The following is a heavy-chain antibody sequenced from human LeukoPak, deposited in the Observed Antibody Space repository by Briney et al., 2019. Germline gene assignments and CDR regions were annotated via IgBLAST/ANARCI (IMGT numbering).Heavy chain of an antibody. CDR2: IYYSGST. V-gene: IGHV4-59*08. Sequence: SETLSLTCTVPAGSISSYYWSWIRQPPGKGLEWIGYIYYSGSTNYNPSLKSRVTISVDTSKNQFSLKLSSVTAADTAVYYCARHFWADFSIAAAGYFDYWGQGTLVTVSS. CDR1: AGSISSYY. CDR3: ARHFWADFSIAAAGYFDY. D-gene: IGHD6-13*01. J-gene: IGHJ4*02.